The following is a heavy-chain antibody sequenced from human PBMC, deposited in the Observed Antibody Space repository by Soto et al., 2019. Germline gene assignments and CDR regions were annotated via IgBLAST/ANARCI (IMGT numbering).Heavy chain of an antibody. CDR3: VRQGFGRLHGLVDV. Sequence: QVQLQESGPGLVKPSETLSLTCTVSDDSSSSYKWSWIRQPTGRRLEWIGYIDSNGGTSYNPTLQSRVTIAIDTSTKQCSLKLSSVTAADTAVYYCVRQGFGRLHGLVDVWGQGTTVTVSS. CDR1: DDSSSSYK. CDR2: IDSNGGT. J-gene: IGHJ6*02. D-gene: IGHD3-10*01. V-gene: IGHV4-59*08.